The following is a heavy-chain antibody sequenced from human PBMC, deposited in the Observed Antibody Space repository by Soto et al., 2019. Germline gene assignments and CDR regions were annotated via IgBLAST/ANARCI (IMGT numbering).Heavy chain of an antibody. J-gene: IGHJ3*02. D-gene: IGHD6-6*01. CDR3: AREWGYSSSSAFDI. CDR2: IIPIFGTA. V-gene: IGHV1-69*13. CDR1: GGTFSSYA. Sequence: ASVKVSCKASGGTFSSYAISWVRQAPGQGLEWMGGIIPIFGTANYAQKFQGRVTITADESTSTAYMELSSLRSEDTGVYYCAREWGYSSSSAFDIWGQGTMVTVSS.